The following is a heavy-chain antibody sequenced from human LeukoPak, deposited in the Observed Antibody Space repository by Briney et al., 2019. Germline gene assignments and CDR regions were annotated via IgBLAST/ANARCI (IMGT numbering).Heavy chain of an antibody. CDR2: IYPGDSDT. CDR1: GYSFTSYW. D-gene: IGHD1-26*01. Sequence: GESLKISCKGSGYSFTSYWIGWVRQMPGKGLEWMGIIYPGDSDTRYSPSFQGQVTISADKSISTAYLQWSSLKASDTAMYYCARLVRATRFMAWMSPYYFDYWGQGTLVTVSS. J-gene: IGHJ4*02. CDR3: ARLVRATRFMAWMSPYYFDY. V-gene: IGHV5-51*01.